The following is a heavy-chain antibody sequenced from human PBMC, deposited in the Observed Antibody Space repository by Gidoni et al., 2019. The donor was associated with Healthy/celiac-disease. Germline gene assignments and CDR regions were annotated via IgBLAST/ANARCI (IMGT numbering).Heavy chain of an antibody. Sequence: QVQLQESGPGLVKPSETLSPTCTVSGGSISSYYWSWIRQPPGKGLEWIGYIYYSGSTNYNPSLKSRVTISVDTSKNQFSLKLSSVTAADTAVYYCARGKQLASFDYWGQGTLVTVSS. CDR1: GGSISSYY. CDR3: ARGKQLASFDY. CDR2: IYYSGST. J-gene: IGHJ4*02. V-gene: IGHV4-59*01. D-gene: IGHD6-13*01.